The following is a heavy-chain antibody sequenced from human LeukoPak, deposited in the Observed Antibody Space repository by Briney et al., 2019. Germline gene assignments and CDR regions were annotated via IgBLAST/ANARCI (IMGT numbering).Heavy chain of an antibody. CDR3: AKRALGSLYYFDY. D-gene: IGHD3-10*01. CDR2: ISGSGGST. Sequence: HPGGSLRLSCAASGFTFSSYAMSWVRQAPGKGLQWVSAISGSGGSTYYADSVKGRVTISRDNSKNTLSLQMNSLRDEDTAVYYCAKRALGSLYYFDYWGQGALVTVSS. CDR1: GFTFSSYA. V-gene: IGHV3-23*01. J-gene: IGHJ4*02.